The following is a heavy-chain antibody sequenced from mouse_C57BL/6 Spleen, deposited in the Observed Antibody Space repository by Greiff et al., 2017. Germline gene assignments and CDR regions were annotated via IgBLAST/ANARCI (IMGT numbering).Heavy chain of an antibody. CDR1: GYTFTSYW. CDR2: IYPSDSET. Sequence: QAQLQQPGAELVRPGSSVKLSCKASGYTFTSYWMDWVKQRPGQGLEWIGNIYPSDSETHYNQKFKDKATLTVDKSSSTAYMQLSSLTSEDSAVYYCASLNFPMDYWGQGTSVTVSS. J-gene: IGHJ4*01. CDR3: ASLNFPMDY. V-gene: IGHV1-61*01.